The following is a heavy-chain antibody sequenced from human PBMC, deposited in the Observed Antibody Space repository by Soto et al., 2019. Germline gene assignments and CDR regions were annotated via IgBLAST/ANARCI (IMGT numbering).Heavy chain of an antibody. CDR1: GYSISSGYY. CDR3: AIDRNVLLWFGELSRWFDP. V-gene: IGHV4-38-2*02. D-gene: IGHD3-10*01. CDR2: IYDSGST. J-gene: IGHJ5*02. Sequence: SETLSLTCAVSGYSISSGYYWGWIRHPPGKGQERIGSIYDSGSTYYNPSLKSRVTISIDTSKNTFSLQLSSLTAADTAVYYCAIDRNVLLWFGELSRWFDPWGQGTLVTVPQ.